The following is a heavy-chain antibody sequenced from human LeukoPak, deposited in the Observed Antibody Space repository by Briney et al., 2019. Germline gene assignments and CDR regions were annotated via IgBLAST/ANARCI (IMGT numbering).Heavy chain of an antibody. D-gene: IGHD2-2*01. Sequence: ASVKVSCKASGYTLTSYDINWGRQATGHGLEWMGWMNPNSGNTGYAQKFQGRVTITRNTSISTAYMELSSLRSEDTAVYYCARGNGYCSSTSCYGFDYWGQGTLVTVSS. J-gene: IGHJ4*02. V-gene: IGHV1-8*01. CDR2: MNPNSGNT. CDR3: ARGNGYCSSTSCYGFDY. CDR1: GYTLTSYD.